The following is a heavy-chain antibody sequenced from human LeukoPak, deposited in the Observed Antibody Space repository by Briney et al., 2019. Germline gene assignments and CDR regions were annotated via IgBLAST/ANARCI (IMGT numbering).Heavy chain of an antibody. D-gene: IGHD4-17*01. Sequence: GSGPTLVNPTQTLTLTCAFSGFSLSTSGMCVSWIRQPPGKALEWLARIDWDDDKYYSTSLKTRLTISKDTSKNQVVLTMTNMDPVDTATYYCARMQPTVTNRGGYGYWGQGTLVTVSS. CDR2: IDWDDDK. CDR3: ARMQPTVTNRGGYGY. V-gene: IGHV2-70*11. CDR1: GFSLSTSGMC. J-gene: IGHJ4*02.